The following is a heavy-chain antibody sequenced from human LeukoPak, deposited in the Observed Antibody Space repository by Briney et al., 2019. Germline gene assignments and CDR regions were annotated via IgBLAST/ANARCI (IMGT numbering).Heavy chain of an antibody. D-gene: IGHD3-3*01. CDR1: GGSISSSSYY. CDR2: IYYSGST. V-gene: IGHV4-39*01. Sequence: SETLSLTCTVSGGSISSSSYYWGWIRQPPGKGLEWIGSIYYSGSTYYNPSLKSRVTISVDTSKNQFSLKLSSVTAADTAVYYCARGVQPYYDFWSGYYAEYYFDYWGQGTLVTVSS. CDR3: ARGVQPYYDFWSGYYAEYYFDY. J-gene: IGHJ4*02.